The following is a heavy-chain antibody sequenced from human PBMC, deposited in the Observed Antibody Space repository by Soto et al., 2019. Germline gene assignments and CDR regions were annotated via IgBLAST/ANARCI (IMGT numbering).Heavy chain of an antibody. CDR3: ARVEAAGNDYYYYYMDV. Sequence: ASVKVSCKASGYTFASYAMHWGRQAPGQRLEWMGWINAGNGNTKYSQKFQGRVTITRDTSASTAYMELSSLRSEDTAVYYCARVEAAGNDYYYYYMDVWGKGTTVTVSS. V-gene: IGHV1-3*01. CDR1: GYTFASYA. CDR2: INAGNGNT. D-gene: IGHD6-13*01. J-gene: IGHJ6*03.